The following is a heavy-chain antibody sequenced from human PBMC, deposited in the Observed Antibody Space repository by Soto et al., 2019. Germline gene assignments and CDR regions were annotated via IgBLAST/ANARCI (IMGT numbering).Heavy chain of an antibody. D-gene: IGHD3-22*01. CDR2: ISAYNGNT. CDR3: ARDRVGSSGYYYRFDY. CDR1: GYTFTSYG. V-gene: IGHV1-18*01. Sequence: GASVKVSCKASGYTFTSYGISWVRQAPGQGLEWMGWISAYNGNTNYAQKLQGRVTMTTDTSTSTAYMELRSLRSDDTAVYYCARDRVGSSGYYYRFDYWGQGTLVTVSS. J-gene: IGHJ4*02.